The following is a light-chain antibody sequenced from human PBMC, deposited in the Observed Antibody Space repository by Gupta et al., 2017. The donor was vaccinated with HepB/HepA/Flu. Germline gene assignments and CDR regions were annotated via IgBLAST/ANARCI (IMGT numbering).Light chain of an antibody. CDR3: MQALQTPFT. J-gene: IGKJ3*01. Sequence: DIVMTPSPISLPVTPGEPASISCRSSQSLLHSNGYNYLDWYLQKPGQSPQLLIYLGSNRASGVPDRFSGSGSGTDFTLKISRVETEDVGVYYFMQALQTPFTFGPGTKVDI. CDR2: LGS. V-gene: IGKV2-28*01. CDR1: QSLLHSNGYNY.